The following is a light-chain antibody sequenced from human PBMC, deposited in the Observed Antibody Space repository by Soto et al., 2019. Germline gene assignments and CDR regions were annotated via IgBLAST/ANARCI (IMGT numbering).Light chain of an antibody. CDR1: SSDVGSYNL. CDR2: ECS. Sequence: QSLLTQPASVSGAPGQSITISCTGTSSDVGSYNLVSWYQQHPGKAPKLMIYECSKRPSGISNRFSGSKSGNTASLTISGLQAEDEAEYYCCSYADSSRIYVFGSGTKLTVL. V-gene: IGLV2-23*01. J-gene: IGLJ1*01. CDR3: CSYADSSRIYV.